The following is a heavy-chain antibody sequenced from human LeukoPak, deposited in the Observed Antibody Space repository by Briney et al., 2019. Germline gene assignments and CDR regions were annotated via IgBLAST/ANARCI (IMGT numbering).Heavy chain of an antibody. Sequence: SETLSLTCTVSGGSISSSSYYCGWIRQPPGKGLEWIASIYYSGSTYYNPSLKSRVTISVDTSKNQFSLKLSSVTAADTAVYYCARGSHMTRFDPWGQGTLVTVSS. CDR3: ARGSHMTRFDP. J-gene: IGHJ5*02. CDR2: IYYSGST. V-gene: IGHV4-39*07. CDR1: GGSISSSSYY.